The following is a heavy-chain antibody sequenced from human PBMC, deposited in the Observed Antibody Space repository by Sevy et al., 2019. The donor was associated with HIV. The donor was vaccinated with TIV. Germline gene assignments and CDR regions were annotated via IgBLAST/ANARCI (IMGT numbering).Heavy chain of an antibody. V-gene: IGHV3-15*01. CDR1: GFTFSNAW. Sequence: GGSLRLSCAASGFTFSNAWMSWVRQAPGKGLEWVGRIKSKTDGGTTDYAAPVKGRFTISRDDSKNTLYLQMNSLKTEDTAVYYWTTAAITMVRGVTNAHFDYWGQGTLVTVSS. CDR2: IKSKTDGGTT. D-gene: IGHD3-10*01. CDR3: TTAAITMVRGVTNAHFDY. J-gene: IGHJ4*02.